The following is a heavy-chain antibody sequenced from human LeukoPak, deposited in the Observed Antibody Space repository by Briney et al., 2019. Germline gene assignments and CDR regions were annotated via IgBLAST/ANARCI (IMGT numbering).Heavy chain of an antibody. V-gene: IGHV3-21*01. CDR3: ARDPYSGSYGNTYYYFMDV. D-gene: IGHD1-26*01. CDR2: ITTSSSYT. Sequence: GGSLRLSCVASGFSFSNYNMDWVRQTPGKGLEWISSITTSSSYTFYADSVKGRFTISRDNARNSLYLQMDSLTAEDTAVYYCARDPYSGSYGNTYYYFMDVWGKGTTVTISS. J-gene: IGHJ6*03. CDR1: GFSFSNYN.